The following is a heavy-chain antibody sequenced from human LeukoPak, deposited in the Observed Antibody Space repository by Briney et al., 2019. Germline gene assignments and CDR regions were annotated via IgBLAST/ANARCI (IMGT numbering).Heavy chain of an antibody. CDR3: ARDGIPAASGWYFDL. CDR2: ISYDGSNK. J-gene: IGHJ2*01. Sequence: GGSLRLSCAASGFTFSSYGMHWVRQAPGKGLEWVAVISYDGSNKYYADSVKGRFTISRDNSKNTLYLQMNSLRAEDTAVYYCARDGIPAASGWYFDLWCRGTLVTVSS. V-gene: IGHV3-30*19. D-gene: IGHD2-2*01. CDR1: GFTFSSYG.